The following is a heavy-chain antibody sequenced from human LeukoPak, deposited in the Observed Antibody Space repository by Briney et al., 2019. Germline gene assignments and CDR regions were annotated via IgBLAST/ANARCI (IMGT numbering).Heavy chain of an antibody. Sequence: ASVKVSCKASGYTFTAYYMHWVRQAPGQGLEWMGWINPDSGGTNYAQKLQGRVTMTTDTSTSTAYMELRGLRSDDTAVYYCAREPRLRYFDWLPPLSGMDVWGQGTTVTVSS. CDR3: AREPRLRYFDWLPPLSGMDV. CDR2: INPDSGGT. J-gene: IGHJ6*02. V-gene: IGHV1-2*02. D-gene: IGHD3-9*01. CDR1: GYTFTAYY.